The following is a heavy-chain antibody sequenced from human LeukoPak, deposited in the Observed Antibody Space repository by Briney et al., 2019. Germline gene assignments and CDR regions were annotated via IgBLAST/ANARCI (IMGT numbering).Heavy chain of an antibody. CDR1: GGSFSGYY. CDR2: INHSGST. V-gene: IGHV4-34*01. D-gene: IGHD4-17*01. Sequence: SETLSLTCVVYGGSFSGYYWSWIRQPPGKGLEWIGEINHSGSTNYNPSLKSRVTMSVDTSKNQFSLKLNSVTAADTAVYYCARHGYGDFVGNWFDPWGQGTLVTASS. CDR3: ARHGYGDFVGNWFDP. J-gene: IGHJ5*02.